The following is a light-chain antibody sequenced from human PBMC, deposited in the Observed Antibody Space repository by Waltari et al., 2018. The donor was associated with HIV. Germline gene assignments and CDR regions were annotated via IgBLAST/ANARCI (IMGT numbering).Light chain of an antibody. Sequence: EIVMTQSPATLSVSPGERVTPSCRASQNVITNLAWYQQKPGQPPRLLIDGASTRATGIPARFSGGGSGTEFTLTISSLQSEDFTFYYCQQYNKWPRTFGQGTKVEVK. CDR3: QQYNKWPRT. CDR1: QNVITN. V-gene: IGKV3-15*01. J-gene: IGKJ1*01. CDR2: GAS.